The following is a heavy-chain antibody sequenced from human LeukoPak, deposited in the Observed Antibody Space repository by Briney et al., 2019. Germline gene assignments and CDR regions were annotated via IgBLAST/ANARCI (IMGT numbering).Heavy chain of an antibody. J-gene: IGHJ6*03. Sequence: SETLSLTCTVSGGSISSYYWSWIRQPAGKGLEWIGRIYTSGSTNYNPSLKSRVTMSVDTSKNQFSLKLSSVTAADTAVYYCARGHYYDILSWGYYYMDVWGKGTTVTVSS. D-gene: IGHD3-9*01. V-gene: IGHV4-4*07. CDR2: IYTSGST. CDR3: ARGHYYDILSWGYYYMDV. CDR1: GGSISSYY.